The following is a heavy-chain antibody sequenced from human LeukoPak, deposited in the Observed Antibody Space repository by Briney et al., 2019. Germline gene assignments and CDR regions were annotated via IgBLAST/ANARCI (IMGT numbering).Heavy chain of an antibody. CDR3: ARGMAAAGYYYYYMDV. CDR1: GYTFTSYY. Sequence: ASVKVSCKAPGYTFTSYYMHWVRQAPGQGLEWMGIINPSGGSTSYAQKFQGRVTMTRDTSTSTVYMELSSLRSEDTAVYYCARGMAAAGYYYYYMDVWGKGTTVTVSS. V-gene: IGHV1-46*01. D-gene: IGHD6-13*01. CDR2: INPSGGST. J-gene: IGHJ6*03.